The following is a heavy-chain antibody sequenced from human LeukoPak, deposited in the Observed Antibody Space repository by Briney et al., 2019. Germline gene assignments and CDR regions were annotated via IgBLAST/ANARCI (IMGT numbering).Heavy chain of an antibody. CDR2: IWYDGSNK. D-gene: IGHD3-10*01. Sequence: PGGSLRLSCAASGFIFSSYGFHWVRQAPGKGLEWVALIWYDGSNKFYADSVKGRFTISRDDSKNTLYLQMNSLRAEDTAVYYCARDRGNYGSGTSYFDYWGPGTLVTVSS. CDR3: ARDRGNYGSGTSYFDY. J-gene: IGHJ4*02. V-gene: IGHV3-33*01. CDR1: GFIFSSYG.